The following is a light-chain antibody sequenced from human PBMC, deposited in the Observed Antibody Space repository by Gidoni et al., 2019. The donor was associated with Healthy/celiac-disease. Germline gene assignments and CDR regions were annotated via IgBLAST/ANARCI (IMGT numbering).Light chain of an antibody. Sequence: DIQMTQSPSSLSASVGDRVSITCRASQSIRSFLNWYQLKPGKAPKLLIYAASSLQSGVPSRFSGSGSGTDFTLTIRSLQPEDFATYYCQQSYSTPRTFGQGTKVEIK. CDR3: QQSYSTPRT. CDR1: QSIRSF. CDR2: AAS. J-gene: IGKJ1*01. V-gene: IGKV1-39*01.